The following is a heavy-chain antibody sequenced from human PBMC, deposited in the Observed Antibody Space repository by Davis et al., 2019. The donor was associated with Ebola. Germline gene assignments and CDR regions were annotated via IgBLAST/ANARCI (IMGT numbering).Heavy chain of an antibody. V-gene: IGHV4-4*07. J-gene: IGHJ5*02. CDR3: ARHVGGSYGWFDP. CDR2: IFTSGNT. Sequence: SETLSLTCTVSGGSIGNYFWSWIRQPAGKGLEWIGRIFTSGNTNYNHSLKSRVTISVDTSKNQFSLNLSSVTATDTAVYYCARHVGGSYGWFDPWGQGTLVTAYS. D-gene: IGHD1-26*01. CDR1: GGSIGNYF.